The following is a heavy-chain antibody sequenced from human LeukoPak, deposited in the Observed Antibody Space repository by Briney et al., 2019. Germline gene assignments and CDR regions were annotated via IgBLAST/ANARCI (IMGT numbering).Heavy chain of an antibody. CDR1: GFTFSSYG. V-gene: IGHV3-48*04. Sequence: PGGSLRLSCAASGFTFSSYGMTWVRQAPGKGLEWVSYISSSSSTIYYADSVKGRFTISRDNAKNSLYLQMNSLRAEDMAVYYCARPPYYYDSSGLLYWGQGTLVTVSS. CDR3: ARPPYYYDSSGLLY. J-gene: IGHJ4*02. CDR2: ISSSSSTI. D-gene: IGHD3-22*01.